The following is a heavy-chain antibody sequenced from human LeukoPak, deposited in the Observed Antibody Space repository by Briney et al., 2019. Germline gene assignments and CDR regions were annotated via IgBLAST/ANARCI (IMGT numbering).Heavy chain of an antibody. V-gene: IGHV3-21*01. CDR3: ARGQWPDY. CDR1: GFTFSTYT. J-gene: IGHJ4*02. CDR2: ISSSSYI. Sequence: GGFLRLSCAASGFTFSTYTMNWVRQAPGKGLEWVSSISSSSYIAYSDSVKGRFTISRDNAKNSMYLQMNSLRAEDTAVFYCARGQWPDYWGQGTLLIVSS. D-gene: IGHD6-19*01.